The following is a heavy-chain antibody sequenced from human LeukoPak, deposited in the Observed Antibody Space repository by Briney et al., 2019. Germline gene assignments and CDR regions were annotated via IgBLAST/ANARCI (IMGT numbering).Heavy chain of an antibody. V-gene: IGHV4-59*01. CDR3: ARDLRGYSGYDAAHYYYYYYMDV. Sequence: PSETLSLTCTVSGGSISSYYWSWIRQPPGKGLEWIGYIYYSGSTNHNPSLKSRVTISVDTSKNQFSLKLSSVTAADTAVYYCARDLRGYSGYDAAHYYYYYYMDVWGKGTTVTVSS. D-gene: IGHD5-12*01. CDR1: GGSISSYY. J-gene: IGHJ6*03. CDR2: IYYSGST.